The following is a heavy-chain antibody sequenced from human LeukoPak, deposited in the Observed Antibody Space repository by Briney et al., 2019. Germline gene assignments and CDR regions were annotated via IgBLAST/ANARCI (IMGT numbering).Heavy chain of an antibody. D-gene: IGHD3-9*01. CDR2: IWYDGSNK. CDR1: GFTFSSYG. V-gene: IGHV3-33*01. Sequence: GGSLRLSCAASGFTFSSYGMHWVRQAPGKGLEWVAVIWYDGSNKYYADSVKGRLTISRDNSKNTLYLQMNSLRAEDTAVYYCARGRYDILTGYYYDYWGQGTLVTVSS. J-gene: IGHJ4*02. CDR3: ARGRYDILTGYYYDY.